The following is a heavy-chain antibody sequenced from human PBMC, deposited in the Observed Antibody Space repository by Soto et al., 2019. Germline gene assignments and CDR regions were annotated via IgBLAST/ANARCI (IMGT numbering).Heavy chain of an antibody. J-gene: IGHJ4*02. Sequence: SQCLSLTCAISGDSVSNNSAAWHWIRQSPSRNLEWLGKTYYRSKWYNDYAVSVKSRITINPYTSKNQFSLQLNSVTPEDTAFYYCARAVVAAAGTFFFGYWGQGTLVTVSS. D-gene: IGHD6-13*01. CDR1: GDSVSNNSAA. CDR3: ARAVVAAAGTFFFGY. CDR2: TYYRSKWYN. V-gene: IGHV6-1*01.